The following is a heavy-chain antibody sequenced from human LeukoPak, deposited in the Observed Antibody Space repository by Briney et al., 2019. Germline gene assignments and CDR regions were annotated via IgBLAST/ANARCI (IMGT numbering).Heavy chain of an antibody. V-gene: IGHV4-39*07. Sequence: SETLSLTCTVSGGSISSSSYYWGWIRQPPGKGLEWIGSIYYRGGAYYNPSLKSRLTISVDTSKNQFSLKLSSVTAADTAVYYCARSEYYYDSSGYSPLDYWGQGTLVTVSS. D-gene: IGHD3-22*01. CDR3: ARSEYYYDSSGYSPLDY. J-gene: IGHJ4*02. CDR1: GGSISSSSYY. CDR2: IYYRGGA.